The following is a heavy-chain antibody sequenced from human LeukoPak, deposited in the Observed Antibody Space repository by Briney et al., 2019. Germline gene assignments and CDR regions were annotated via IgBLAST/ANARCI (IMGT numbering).Heavy chain of an antibody. Sequence: ASVKVSCKVSGDTLKELSVHWVRQAPGKGLEWMGGFHPEHGGTVYAQEFQGRVTMTTDTSTSTAYMELRSLRSDDTAVYYCARFYDILTGPKGSLYYYYGMDVWGQGTTVTVSS. CDR3: ARFYDILTGPKGSLYYYYGMDV. J-gene: IGHJ6*02. D-gene: IGHD3-9*01. CDR2: FHPEHGGT. V-gene: IGHV1-24*01. CDR1: GDTLKELS.